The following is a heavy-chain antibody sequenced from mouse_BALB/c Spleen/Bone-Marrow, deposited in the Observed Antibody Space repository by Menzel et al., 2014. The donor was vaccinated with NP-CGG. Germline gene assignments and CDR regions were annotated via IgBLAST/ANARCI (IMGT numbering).Heavy chain of an antibody. CDR2: FHPFNDDT. Sequence: VQLQESGAEVVKPGASVKMSCKALGYTFTTYPIEWMKQNHGKSLEWIGNFHPFNDDTKYNEKFKDKAKLTVEKSSSTVYLEGSRLTSDDSAIYYCARKGPRNAMDYWGQGTSVTVSS. V-gene: IGHV1-47*01. CDR3: ARKGPRNAMDY. CDR1: GYTFTTYP. D-gene: IGHD3-3*01. J-gene: IGHJ4*01.